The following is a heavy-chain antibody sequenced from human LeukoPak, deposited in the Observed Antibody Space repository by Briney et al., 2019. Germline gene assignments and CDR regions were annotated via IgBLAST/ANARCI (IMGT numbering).Heavy chain of an antibody. V-gene: IGHV3-23*01. CDR2: ISGNGGIT. CDR1: GFSFNTYA. Sequence: GGSLRLSCAASGFSFNTYAMSWVRQAPGKGPEWVSGISGNGGITNYPDSVKGRFTISRDNSKNTVYLQTNSLRAEDTAVYYCAKDVGGFYGTGSYGYWGQGTLVTVSS. D-gene: IGHD3-10*01. CDR3: AKDVGGFYGTGSYGY. J-gene: IGHJ4*02.